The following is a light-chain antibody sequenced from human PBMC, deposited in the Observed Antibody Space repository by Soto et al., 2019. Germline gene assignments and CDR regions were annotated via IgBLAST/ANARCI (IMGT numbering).Light chain of an antibody. CDR3: CLNGGATTYV. CDR2: EGH. CDR1: SGYVGTYSP. V-gene: IGLV2-23*01. J-gene: IGLJ1*01. Sequence: QSVLAQPASVSGSPGQSITISCTGASGYVGTYSPVSWYQQHPGKAPKVVIYEGHKRPSGVPDRFSGSTSVNTASLTISGLQTDDEGDYYRCLNGGATTYVFGTGTKVTVL.